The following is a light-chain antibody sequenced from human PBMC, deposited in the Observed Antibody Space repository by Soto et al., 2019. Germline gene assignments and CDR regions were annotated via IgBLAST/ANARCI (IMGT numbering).Light chain of an antibody. CDR1: QPLNNN. Sequence: EIGMTQSPATLSVSPGDRATLSFRAGQPLNNNVAWYQHKPGQAPRLLIYDASNRATGIPARFSGSGSGTDFTLTISSLEPEDFAVYYCQQRSNWITFGQGTRLEIK. J-gene: IGKJ5*01. CDR2: DAS. V-gene: IGKV3-11*01. CDR3: QQRSNWIT.